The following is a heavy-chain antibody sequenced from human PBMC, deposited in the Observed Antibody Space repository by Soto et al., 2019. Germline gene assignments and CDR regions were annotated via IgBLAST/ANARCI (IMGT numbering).Heavy chain of an antibody. V-gene: IGHV3-30-3*01. Sequence: PGGSLRLSCAASGFTFSSYAMHWVRQAPGKGLEWVAVISYDGSNKYYADSVKGRFTISRDNSKNTLYLQMNSLRAEDTAVYYCARDGYSGYDYGQSNNWFDPWGQGTLVTVSS. CDR1: GFTFSSYA. J-gene: IGHJ5*02. D-gene: IGHD5-12*01. CDR2: ISYDGSNK. CDR3: ARDGYSGYDYGQSNNWFDP.